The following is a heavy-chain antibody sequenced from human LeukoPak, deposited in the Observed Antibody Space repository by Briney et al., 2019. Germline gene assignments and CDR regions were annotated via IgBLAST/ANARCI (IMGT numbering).Heavy chain of an antibody. CDR1: GISLTNYA. Sequence: GGSLRLSCAASGISLTNYAMTWVRQAPGKGLEWVSYISERGGSTSYADSVKGRFTISRDTSLNTLYLQMTSLRAEDTAVYFCAKRGIVIRGILVIGYHQEAYHYDYWGQGVLVTVSS. CDR3: AKRGIVIRGILVIGYHQEAYHYDY. V-gene: IGHV3-23*01. CDR2: ISERGGST. D-gene: IGHD3-10*01. J-gene: IGHJ4*02.